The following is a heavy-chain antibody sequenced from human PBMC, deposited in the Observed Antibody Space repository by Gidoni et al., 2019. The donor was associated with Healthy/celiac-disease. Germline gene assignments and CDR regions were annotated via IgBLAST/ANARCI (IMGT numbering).Heavy chain of an antibody. CDR3: ARGWGSGSYYPYGMDV. D-gene: IGHD1-26*01. CDR1: GFTFSSHS. Sequence: EVQLVESGGGLVKPGGSLRLSCAASGFTFSSHSMNWVRQAPGKGLEWVSAISSSSSYIYDADSVKGRFTISRDNAKNSLYLQMNSLRAEDTAVYYCARGWGSGSYYPYGMDVWGQGTTVTVSS. CDR2: ISSSSSYI. J-gene: IGHJ6*02. V-gene: IGHV3-21*01.